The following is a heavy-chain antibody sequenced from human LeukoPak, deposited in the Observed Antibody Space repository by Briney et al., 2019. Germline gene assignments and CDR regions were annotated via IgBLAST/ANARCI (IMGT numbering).Heavy chain of an antibody. CDR2: IIPIFGTA. CDR1: GGTFSSYA. V-gene: IGHV1-69*05. D-gene: IGHD2-21*02. Sequence: VASVKVSCKASGGTFSSYAISWVRQAPGQGLEWMGRIIPIFGTANYAQKFQGRVTITTDESTSTAYMELSSLRSEDTAVDYCVSHGVLTGHYYYYMDVWGKGTTVTVSS. J-gene: IGHJ6*03. CDR3: VSHGVLTGHYYYYMDV.